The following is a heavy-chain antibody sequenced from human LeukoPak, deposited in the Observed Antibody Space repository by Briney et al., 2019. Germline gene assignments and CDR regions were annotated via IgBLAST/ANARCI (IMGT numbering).Heavy chain of an antibody. V-gene: IGHV3-23*01. D-gene: IGHD1-26*01. J-gene: IGHJ4*02. CDR2: ISAGGDFT. Sequence: PGGSLRLSCAASGFTFSSYGMSWVRQAPGKGLEWVAAISAGGDFTNYADSVKGRFTISRDSSKNMLYVQMNSLRAEDTAIYYCAKGLISSATYFSYFDYWGQGTLVTVSS. CDR3: AKGLISSATYFSYFDY. CDR1: GFTFSSYG.